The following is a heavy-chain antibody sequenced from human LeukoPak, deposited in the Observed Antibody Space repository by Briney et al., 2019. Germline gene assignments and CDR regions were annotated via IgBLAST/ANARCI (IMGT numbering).Heavy chain of an antibody. V-gene: IGHV4-59*01. CDR3: ARDNGSGYNYDY. CDR2: IYYSGGT. Sequence: SETLSLTCTVSGGSISRYYWSWLRQPPGKGLEGIGYIYYSGGTNYNPSLKSRVTISVDTSKNQFSLKLSSVTAADTAVYYCARDNGSGYNYDYWGQGTLVTVSS. CDR1: GGSISRYY. J-gene: IGHJ4*02. D-gene: IGHD3-22*01.